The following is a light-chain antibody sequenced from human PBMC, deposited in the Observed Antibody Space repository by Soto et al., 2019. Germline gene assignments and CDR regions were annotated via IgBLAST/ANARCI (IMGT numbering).Light chain of an antibody. CDR3: QQRHMWPIT. J-gene: IGKJ5*01. CDR2: RAS. Sequence: DTLLTQSPLSLPVTPGEPSSISCSSSQSLLHGNGYNYLAWYQQKPGKGPTLLIYRASRLESGVPSRFSGSGSGTDFTLTISSLEPEDSAVYYCQQRHMWPITFGQGTRLEIK. V-gene: IGKV2-28*01. CDR1: QSLLHGNGYNY.